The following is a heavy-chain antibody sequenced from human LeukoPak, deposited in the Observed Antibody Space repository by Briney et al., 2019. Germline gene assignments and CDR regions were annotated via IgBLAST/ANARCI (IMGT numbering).Heavy chain of an antibody. CDR3: ARRKSGNERIAAAGTHRSSPGYFDL. J-gene: IGHJ2*01. Sequence: SETLSLTCTVSGGSISSSSYYWGWIRQPPGKGLEWIGEINHSGSTNYNPSLKSRVTISVDTSKNQFSLKLSSVTAADTAVYYCARRKSGNERIAAAGTHRSSPGYFDLWGRGTLVTVSS. V-gene: IGHV4-39*07. D-gene: IGHD6-13*01. CDR1: GGSISSSSYY. CDR2: INHSGST.